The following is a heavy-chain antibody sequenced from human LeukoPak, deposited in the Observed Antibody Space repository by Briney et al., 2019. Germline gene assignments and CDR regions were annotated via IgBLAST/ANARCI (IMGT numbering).Heavy chain of an antibody. CDR2: ISGSATST. CDR1: GFTFSNYA. V-gene: IGHV3-23*01. J-gene: IGHJ4*02. D-gene: IGHD2-2*01. Sequence: GGSLRLSCAASGFTFSNYAMSWVRQAPGEGLEWVSTISGSATSTYYADSVKGRFTMSRDSSKNTLYLQMNSLRAADTALYYCAKVPSGCYACDFDFWGQGTLVTVSS. CDR3: AKVPSGCYACDFDF.